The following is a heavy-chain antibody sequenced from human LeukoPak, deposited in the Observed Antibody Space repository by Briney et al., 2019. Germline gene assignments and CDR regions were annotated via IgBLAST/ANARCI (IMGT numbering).Heavy chain of an antibody. CDR2: IYYSGST. V-gene: IGHV4-59*08. J-gene: IGHJ4*02. CDR1: GGSISGYY. Sequence: SETLSLTCTVSGGSISGYYWSWIRQPPGKGLEWIGYIYYSGSTNYNPSLKSRVTISVDTSKNQFSLKLSSVTAADTAVYYCARHGALGHYFDYWGQGTLVTVSS. D-gene: IGHD1-26*01. CDR3: ARHGALGHYFDY.